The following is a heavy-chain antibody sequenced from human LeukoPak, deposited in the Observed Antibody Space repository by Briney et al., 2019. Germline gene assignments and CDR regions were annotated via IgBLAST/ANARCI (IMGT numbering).Heavy chain of an antibody. D-gene: IGHD5-12*01. CDR1: GGSISSSSYY. Sequence: PSETLSLTFTVSGGSISSSSYYWGWIRQPPGKGLEWIGSIYYSGSTYYNPSLKSRVTISVDTSKNQFSLKLSSVTAADTAVYYCASSKGLAGAFDIWGQGTMVTVSS. V-gene: IGHV4-39*01. CDR3: ASSKGLAGAFDI. J-gene: IGHJ3*02. CDR2: IYYSGST.